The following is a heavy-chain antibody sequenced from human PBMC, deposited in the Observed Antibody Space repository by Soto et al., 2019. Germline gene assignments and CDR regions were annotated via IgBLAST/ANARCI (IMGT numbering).Heavy chain of an antibody. CDR1: GFTFSSYS. D-gene: IGHD6-19*01. V-gene: IGHV3-21*01. CDR3: AREGIAVAGSDY. Sequence: PGGSLRLSCAASGFTFSSYSMNWVRQAPGKGLEWVSSISSSSSYIYYADSVKGRFTISRDNAKNSLYLQMNSLRAEDTAVYYCAREGIAVAGSDYWGQGTLVTVSS. CDR2: ISSSSSYI. J-gene: IGHJ4*02.